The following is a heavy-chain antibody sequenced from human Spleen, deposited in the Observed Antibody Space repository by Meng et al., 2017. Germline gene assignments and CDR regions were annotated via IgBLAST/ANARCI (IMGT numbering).Heavy chain of an antibody. CDR1: GFSVSHNY. Sequence: GESLKISCAASGFSVSHNYMSWIRQAPGKGLEWVSYISTSGSTMYYADSVKGRFSISRDNAKNSLYLQMNSLRAEDTAVYYCARILGWRNDYWGQGTLVTSPQ. CDR3: ARILGWRNDY. CDR2: ISTSGSTM. V-gene: IGHV3-11*04. J-gene: IGHJ4*02. D-gene: IGHD1-14*01.